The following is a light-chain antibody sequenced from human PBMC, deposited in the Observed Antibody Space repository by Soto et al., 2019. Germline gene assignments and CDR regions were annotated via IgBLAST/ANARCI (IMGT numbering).Light chain of an antibody. V-gene: IGKV1-5*03. CDR1: QSIRST. J-gene: IGKJ1*01. CDR3: QPYNYLWT. CDR2: EAS. Sequence: TQVTQSVPTLSASVKDGVTITCRASQSIRSTLAWYQQKPGKAPKLLIFEASSLQSGVPSRFSGSGSETEFTLTIISLQPDDFANYYCQPYNYLWTFGPGTKV.